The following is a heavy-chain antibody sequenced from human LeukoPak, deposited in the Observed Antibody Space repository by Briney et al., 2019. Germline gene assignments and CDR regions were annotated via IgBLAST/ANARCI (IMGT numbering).Heavy chain of an antibody. Sequence: NPSETLSLTCAVYGGSFSGYYWSWIRQPPGKGLEWIGEINHSGSTNYDPSLKSRVTISVDTSKNHFSLKLSSVTAADTAVYYCARLRDYYYNYMDVWGKGTTVTISS. V-gene: IGHV4-34*01. J-gene: IGHJ6*03. CDR3: ARLRDYYYNYMDV. CDR1: GGSFSGYY. CDR2: INHSGST.